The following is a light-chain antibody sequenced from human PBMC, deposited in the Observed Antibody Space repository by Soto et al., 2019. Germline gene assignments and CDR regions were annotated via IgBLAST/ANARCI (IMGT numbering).Light chain of an antibody. Sequence: QSVLTQPRSVSGSPGQSVTISCTGTSRDIASYNYVSWYQQHPGKAPKLIIFDVTKRPSGVPDRFSGSKSAYTASLTISGLQAEDEADYWCSSYAGTSTFAFGTGTKLTVL. CDR1: SRDIASYNY. CDR2: DVT. V-gene: IGLV2-11*01. CDR3: SSYAGTSTFA. J-gene: IGLJ1*01.